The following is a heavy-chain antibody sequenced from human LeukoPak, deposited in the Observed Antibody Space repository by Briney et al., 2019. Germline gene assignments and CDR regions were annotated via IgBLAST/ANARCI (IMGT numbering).Heavy chain of an antibody. Sequence: GGSLRLSCAASGFAFSTYYIHWVRQPPGKGLERVAVISYDGSNTQYADSVKGRFTISRDNSKNTLHLQMNSLRPEGTAVYYCAKSLSSGWASYYFGHWGQGTPVTVSS. CDR3: AKSLSSGWASYYFGH. V-gene: IGHV3-30*18. D-gene: IGHD6-19*01. J-gene: IGHJ4*02. CDR1: GFAFSTYY. CDR2: ISYDGSNT.